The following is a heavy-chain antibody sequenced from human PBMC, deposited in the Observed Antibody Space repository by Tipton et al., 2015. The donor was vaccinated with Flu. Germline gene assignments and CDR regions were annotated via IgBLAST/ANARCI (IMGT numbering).Heavy chain of an antibody. CDR3: ARHTGDSVRGVIDY. Sequence: TLSLTCTVSGGSVSSTSYYWSWIRQPPGKGLEWLGYIYYSGSTNYNPSLKSRVTISVDTSKNQFSLRLSSVTAADTAVYYCARHTGDSVRGVIDYWGQGTPVTVSS. D-gene: IGHD3-10*02. V-gene: IGHV4-61*01. CDR1: GGSVSSTSYY. J-gene: IGHJ4*02. CDR2: IYYSGST.